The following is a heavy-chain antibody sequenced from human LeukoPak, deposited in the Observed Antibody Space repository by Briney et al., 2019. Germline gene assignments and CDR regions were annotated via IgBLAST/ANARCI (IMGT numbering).Heavy chain of an antibody. CDR1: GFTFSSYW. J-gene: IGHJ4*02. CDR3: ARDFICSSTSCNGY. D-gene: IGHD2-2*01. Sequence: GGSLRLSCAASGFTFSSYWMSWVRQAPGKGLEWVANIKQDGSEKYYVDSVKGRFTISGDNAKNSLYLQMNSLRAEDTAVYYCARDFICSSTSCNGYWGQGTLVTVSS. V-gene: IGHV3-7*03. CDR2: IKQDGSEK.